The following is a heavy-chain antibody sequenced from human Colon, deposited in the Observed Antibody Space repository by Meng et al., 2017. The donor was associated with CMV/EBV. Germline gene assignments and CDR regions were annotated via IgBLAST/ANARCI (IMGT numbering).Heavy chain of an antibody. CDR2: MDPTTGRT. V-gene: IGHV1-2*02. Sequence: QVPRVLSGAEVRVPGATVKVSCKSSGCSFTGYYIHGVRQAPGQGLEWMGWMDPTTGRTDYAQKFQGTVTMTRDTSISTAYLELSRLTSDDTAVYYCASHSSYVWGSHHWGQGTLVTVPS. D-gene: IGHD3-16*01. CDR1: GCSFTGYY. CDR3: ASHSSYVWGSHH. J-gene: IGHJ1*01.